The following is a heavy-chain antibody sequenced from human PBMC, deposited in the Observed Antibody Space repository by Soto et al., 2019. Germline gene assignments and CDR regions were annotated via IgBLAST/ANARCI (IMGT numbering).Heavy chain of an antibody. J-gene: IGHJ4*02. Sequence: GGSLRLSCAASGFTFSSYGMHWVRQAPGKGLEWVAVISYDGSNKYYADSVKGRFTISRDNSKNTLYLQMNSLRAEDTAVYYCAKDIFYGDYVVDMSSITTYYWGQGTLVTVSS. D-gene: IGHD4-17*01. CDR3: AKDIFYGDYVVDMSSITTYY. CDR2: ISYDGSNK. V-gene: IGHV3-30*18. CDR1: GFTFSSYG.